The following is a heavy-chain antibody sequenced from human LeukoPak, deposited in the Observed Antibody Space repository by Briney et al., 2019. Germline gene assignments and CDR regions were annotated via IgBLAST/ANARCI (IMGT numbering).Heavy chain of an antibody. J-gene: IGHJ5*02. Sequence: TGGSLRLSCAASGFTVSSNYMSWVRQAPGKGLEWVSVIYSGGSTYYADSVKGRFTISRDNSKNTLYLQMNSLRAEDTAVYYCARDPGGESSRRWFDPWGQGTLVTVSS. V-gene: IGHV3-66*01. CDR1: GFTVSSNY. CDR2: IYSGGST. D-gene: IGHD6-13*01. CDR3: ARDPGGESSRRWFDP.